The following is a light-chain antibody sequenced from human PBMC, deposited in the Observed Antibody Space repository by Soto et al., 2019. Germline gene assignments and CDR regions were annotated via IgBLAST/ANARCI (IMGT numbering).Light chain of an antibody. V-gene: IGLV1-40*01. CDR1: SSNIGAGYD. Sequence: QSVLTQPPSVSGAPGQRVTISCTGSSSNIGAGYDVHWYQQLPGTAPTLLIYDNNNRPSGVPDRFSGSKSGTSASLAITGLQAEDEADYYCQSDDTSLRVLFGGGTKLTVL. J-gene: IGLJ2*01. CDR2: DNN. CDR3: QSDDTSLRVL.